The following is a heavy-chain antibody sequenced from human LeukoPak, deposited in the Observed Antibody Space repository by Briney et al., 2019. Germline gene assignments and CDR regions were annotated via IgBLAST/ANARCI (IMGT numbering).Heavy chain of an antibody. J-gene: IGHJ4*02. CDR3: ARVTSRRFSYPYVRFDY. Sequence: PSETLSLTCAVYGGSFSGYYWSWIRQPPGKGLEWIGEINHSGSTNYNPSLKSRVTISVDTSKNQFSLKLSSVTAADTAVYYCARVTSRRFSYPYVRFDYWGQGTLVTVSS. D-gene: IGHD2-21*01. V-gene: IGHV4-34*01. CDR1: GGSFSGYY. CDR2: INHSGST.